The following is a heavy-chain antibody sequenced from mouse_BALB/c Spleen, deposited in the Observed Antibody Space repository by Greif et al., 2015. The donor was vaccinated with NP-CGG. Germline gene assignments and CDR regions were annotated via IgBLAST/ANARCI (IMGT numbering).Heavy chain of an antibody. J-gene: IGHJ1*01. CDR1: GYTFTDYA. V-gene: IGHV1S137*01. D-gene: IGHD1-1*01. CDR3: ARPYGSSYWYFDV. Sequence: QVQLQQSGAELVRPGVSVKISRKGSGYTFTDYAMHWVKQSHAKSLEWIGVISTYYGDASYNQKFKGKATMTVDKSSSTAYMELARLTSEDSAIYYCARPYGSSYWYFDVWGAGTTVTVSS. CDR2: ISTYYGDA.